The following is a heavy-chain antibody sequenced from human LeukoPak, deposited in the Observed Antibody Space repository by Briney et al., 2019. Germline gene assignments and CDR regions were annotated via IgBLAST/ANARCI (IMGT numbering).Heavy chain of an antibody. Sequence: ASVKVSCKASGYAFINYGIHWVRQAPGQGPEWMGWISTNNGNTNYAQNLQGRLTLTTDTSTTTAYMDLRSLRSDDTAVYYCARDYGDYYYNMDVWGQGTTVTVSS. CDR1: GYAFINYG. CDR3: ARDYGDYYYNMDV. CDR2: ISTNNGNT. D-gene: IGHD4-17*01. V-gene: IGHV1-18*01. J-gene: IGHJ6*02.